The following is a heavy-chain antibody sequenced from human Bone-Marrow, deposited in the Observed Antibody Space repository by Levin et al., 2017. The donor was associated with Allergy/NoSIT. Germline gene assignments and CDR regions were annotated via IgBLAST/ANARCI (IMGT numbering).Heavy chain of an antibody. V-gene: IGHV5-51*01. CDR1: GFTFTNYW. CDR2: IYADDSDT. J-gene: IGHJ4*02. D-gene: IGHD4-17*01. CDR3: ARHDISGVAVTTPLNFDC. Sequence: LGESLKISCKGSGFTFTNYWIGWVRQMPGKGMEWMGIIYADDSDTRYSPSFQGQVTISADKATSTAYLQWSSLKASDTAIYYCARHDISGVAVTTPLNFDCWRQGTLVTVSS.